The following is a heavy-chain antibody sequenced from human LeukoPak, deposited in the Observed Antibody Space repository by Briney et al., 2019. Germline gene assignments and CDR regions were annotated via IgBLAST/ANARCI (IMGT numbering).Heavy chain of an antibody. CDR3: ARGGQGDGYSADEAFDF. V-gene: IGHV6-1*01. CDR2: TYYRSKWYN. D-gene: IGHD5-24*01. CDR1: GDSVSGNSTA. J-gene: IGHJ3*01. Sequence: SQTLSLTCAISGDSVSGNSTAYNWIRQSPSRGLEWLGRTYYRSKWYNDYAVSVKSRITINPDTPKNQSSLQLNSVTPEDTAVYYCARGGQGDGYSADEAFDFWGQGTMVTVSS.